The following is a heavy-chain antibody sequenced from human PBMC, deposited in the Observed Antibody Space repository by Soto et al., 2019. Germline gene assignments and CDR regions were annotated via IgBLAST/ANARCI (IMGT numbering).Heavy chain of an antibody. CDR2: IKQDGSEK. CDR3: ARDLLYCSSTSCYEAYYGMDV. CDR1: GFTFSSFW. D-gene: IGHD2-2*01. J-gene: IGHJ6*04. V-gene: IGHV3-7*03. Sequence: GGSLRLSCAASGFTFSSFWMSWVRQAPGKGLQWVANIKQDGSEKYYVDSVKGRFTISRDNAKNSLYLQMNSLRAEDTAVYYCARDLLYCSSTSCYEAYYGMDVWGKGTTVTVSS.